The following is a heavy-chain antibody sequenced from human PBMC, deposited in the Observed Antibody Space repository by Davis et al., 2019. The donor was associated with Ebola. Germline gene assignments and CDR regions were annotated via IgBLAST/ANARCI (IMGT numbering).Heavy chain of an antibody. J-gene: IGHJ5*02. CDR2: INPDGSFT. V-gene: IGHV3-74*01. Sequence: GESLKISCAASGFTFSSYWMHWVRQAPGKVLVWVSRINPDGSFTSYAESVKGRFSVSRDSTNNTLYLQMDSLRAEDTALYYCARDSTSSGSNWFDPWGQGTLVTVSS. CDR3: ARDSTSSGSNWFDP. CDR1: GFTFSSYW. D-gene: IGHD3-10*01.